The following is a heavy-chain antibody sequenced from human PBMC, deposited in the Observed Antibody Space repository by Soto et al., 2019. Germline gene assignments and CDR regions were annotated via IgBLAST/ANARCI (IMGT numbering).Heavy chain of an antibody. CDR2: MNPNSGNT. Sequence: EASVKVSCKSSGYTFTSYDINWVRQATGQGLEWMGWMNPNSGNTGYAQKFQGRVTMTRNTSISTAYMELSSLRSEDTAVYYCARGGYDYFGGSYFDYWGQGTLVTVSS. CDR1: GYTFTSYD. J-gene: IGHJ4*02. D-gene: IGHD5-12*01. V-gene: IGHV1-8*01. CDR3: ARGGYDYFGGSYFDY.